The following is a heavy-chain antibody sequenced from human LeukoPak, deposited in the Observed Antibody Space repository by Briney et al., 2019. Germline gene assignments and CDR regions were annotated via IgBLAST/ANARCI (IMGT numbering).Heavy chain of an antibody. CDR1: VFTFSSYR. CDR2: IKQDGSEK. V-gene: IGHV3-7*01. D-gene: IGHD3-3*01. Sequence: GGPLRLSCAASVFTFSSYRMSCVRQAPGKGLEWVANIKQDGSEKYYVDSVKGRFSISRDNAKNSLYLQMNTLRHEDTAVYYCARERQDKDFWSGGDYWGQGTLVTVSS. CDR3: ARERQDKDFWSGGDY. J-gene: IGHJ4*02.